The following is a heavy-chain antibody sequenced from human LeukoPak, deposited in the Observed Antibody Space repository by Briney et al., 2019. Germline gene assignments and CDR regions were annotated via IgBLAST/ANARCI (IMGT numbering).Heavy chain of an antibody. CDR1: GGSINNYY. V-gene: IGHV4-59*01. CDR2: SYYSGST. J-gene: IGHJ2*01. D-gene: IGHD4-17*01. Sequence: SEILSLTCTVSGGSINNYYWTWLRQPPGKGLEWIGYSYYSGSTNYNPSLMSRVTISVDTSKNQFSLKLSSVTAADTAVYYCARVVQDGVNHWFFDLWGRGTLVTVSS. CDR3: ARVVQDGVNHWFFDL.